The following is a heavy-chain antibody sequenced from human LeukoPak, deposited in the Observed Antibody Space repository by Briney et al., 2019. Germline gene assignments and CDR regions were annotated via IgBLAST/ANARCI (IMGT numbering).Heavy chain of an antibody. D-gene: IGHD2-15*01. CDR3: ARVAAVIQRGYYYGMDV. Sequence: GGSLRLSCAASGFTFSSYAMHWVRQAPGKGLEWGAVISYDGSNKYYADSVKGRFTISRDNSKNTLYLQMNSLRAEDTAVYYCARVAAVIQRGYYYGMDVWGKGTTVTVSS. V-gene: IGHV3-30*04. CDR1: GFTFSSYA. J-gene: IGHJ6*04. CDR2: ISYDGSNK.